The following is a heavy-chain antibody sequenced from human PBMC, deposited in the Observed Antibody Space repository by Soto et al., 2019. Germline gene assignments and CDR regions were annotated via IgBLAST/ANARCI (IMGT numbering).Heavy chain of an antibody. Sequence: SGATLVNPTHTLTLTCTFSGFSLTTNGVGVGWIRQPPGKALEWLAHLYWDGDKRYSPSLKNRLTVAKDTSENQVILTMTNMDPVDTATYYCAHRTSLYDSSGLAFAYGGQGTLVTVSS. J-gene: IGHJ4*02. CDR2: LYWDGDK. D-gene: IGHD3-22*01. CDR3: AHRTSLYDSSGLAFAY. V-gene: IGHV2-5*02. CDR1: GFSLTTNGVG.